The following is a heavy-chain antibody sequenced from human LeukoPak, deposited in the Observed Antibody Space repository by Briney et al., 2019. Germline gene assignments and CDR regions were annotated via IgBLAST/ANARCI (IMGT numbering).Heavy chain of an antibody. J-gene: IGHJ4*02. CDR1: GGSISSYY. Sequence: SEXXSLTCTVSGGSISSYYWSWIRQPPGKGREWIGYIYYSGSTNYNPSLKGRVTISVDTSKNQFSLKLSSVTAADTAVYYCARDDGTAIDYWGQGTLVTVSS. CDR2: IYYSGST. CDR3: ARDDGTAIDY. D-gene: IGHD5-18*01. V-gene: IGHV4-59*01.